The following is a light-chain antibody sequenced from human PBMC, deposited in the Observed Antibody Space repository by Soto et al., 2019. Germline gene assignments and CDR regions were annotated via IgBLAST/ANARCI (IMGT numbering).Light chain of an antibody. CDR1: QSIRNNY. CDR3: QQYGDSPET. Sequence: ENVVTQSPGTLSLSPGERATLSCRTSQSIRNNYLAWYQQKRGQAPRLLMFAASSRAPGIPDRFSGSGSGTDFTLTISRLEPEDFAVYYCQQYGDSPETFCQGTNLEIK. V-gene: IGKV3-20*01. J-gene: IGKJ2*01. CDR2: AAS.